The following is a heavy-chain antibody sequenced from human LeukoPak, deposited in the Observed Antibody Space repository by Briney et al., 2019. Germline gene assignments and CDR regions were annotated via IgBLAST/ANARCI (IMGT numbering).Heavy chain of an antibody. CDR3: ARARVDTAMAEHFDY. V-gene: IGHV4-31*03. Sequence: SETLSLTCTVSGGSISSGGYYWSWIRQHPGKGLEWIGYIYYSGSTYYNPSLKSRVTISVDTSKNQFSLKLSSLTAADTAVYYCARARVDTAMAEHFDYWGQGTLVTVSS. CDR2: IYYSGST. CDR1: GGSISSGGYY. J-gene: IGHJ4*02. D-gene: IGHD5-18*01.